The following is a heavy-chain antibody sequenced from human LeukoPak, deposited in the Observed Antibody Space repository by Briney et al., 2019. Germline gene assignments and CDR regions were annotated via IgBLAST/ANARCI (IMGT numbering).Heavy chain of an antibody. Sequence: GASVKVSCKASGYTFTSYYMHWVRQPPGQGREWMGLINPTGGSTGYAQKFQGRVPMTRDMSTSTDYMELSSLRSEDTAIYYCARDNSVGDNAWWFDPWGQGTLVTVSS. CDR3: ARDNSVGDNAWWFDP. CDR2: INPTGGST. V-gene: IGHV1-46*01. CDR1: GYTFTSYY. D-gene: IGHD1-26*01. J-gene: IGHJ5*02.